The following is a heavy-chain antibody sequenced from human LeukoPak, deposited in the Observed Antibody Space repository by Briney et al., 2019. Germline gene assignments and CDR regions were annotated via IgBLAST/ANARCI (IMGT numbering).Heavy chain of an antibody. Sequence: PGGSLRLSCAASGFTFSSYAMHWVRQAPGKGLEYVSAISSNGGSTYYANSVKGRFTISRDNSKNTLYLQMGSLRAEDMAVYYCARGSYSSGYYQYYYGMDVWGLGTTVTVSS. CDR1: GFTFSSYA. CDR3: ARGSYSSGYYQYYYGMDV. CDR2: ISSNGGST. V-gene: IGHV3-64*01. D-gene: IGHD3-22*01. J-gene: IGHJ6*02.